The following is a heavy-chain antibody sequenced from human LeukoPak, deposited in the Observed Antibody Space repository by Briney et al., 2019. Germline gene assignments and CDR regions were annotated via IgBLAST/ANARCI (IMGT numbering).Heavy chain of an antibody. CDR3: TRDSGTYNWFDP. J-gene: IGHJ5*02. CDR2: ISSSGRST. CDR1: GFTFSSYA. Sequence: PGGSLRLSCAASGFTFSSYAMSWVRQAPGKGLEWVSAISSSGRSTYYADSVKGRFTISRDDSKNTLFLQMKSLKTEDTALYYCTRDSGTYNWFDPWGQGTLVTVSS. D-gene: IGHD1-26*01. V-gene: IGHV3-23*01.